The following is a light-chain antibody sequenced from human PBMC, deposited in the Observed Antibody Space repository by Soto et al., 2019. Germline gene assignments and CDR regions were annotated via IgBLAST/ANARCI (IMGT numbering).Light chain of an antibody. J-gene: IGKJ1*01. CDR2: GAS. CDR1: QSISSNY. Sequence: NVLTQSPGTLSLSPGEGATLSCRASQSISSNYLAWYHQKPGQAPRLLIYGASSRATDIPGRFRGSGSGRDFVLNISRLEPEDFGMYLCQQYSSSPRTFRQGTKVEIK. V-gene: IGKV3-20*01. CDR3: QQYSSSPRT.